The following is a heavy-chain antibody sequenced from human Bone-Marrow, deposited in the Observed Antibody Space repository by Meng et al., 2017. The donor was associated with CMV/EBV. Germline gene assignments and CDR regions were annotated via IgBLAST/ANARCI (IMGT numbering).Heavy chain of an antibody. D-gene: IGHD2-21*02. CDR2: IKQDGSEK. J-gene: IGHJ4*02. CDR1: GFTFSSFW. CDR3: ATSAGDSPGFDY. Sequence: GESLKISCAASGFTFSSFWMSWVRQAPGKGLEWVANIKQDGSEKYYVDSVKGRFTISRDNAKSSLYLQMNSLRAEGTAGYYCATSAGDSPGFDYGGQGTLVTVSS. V-gene: IGHV3-7*01.